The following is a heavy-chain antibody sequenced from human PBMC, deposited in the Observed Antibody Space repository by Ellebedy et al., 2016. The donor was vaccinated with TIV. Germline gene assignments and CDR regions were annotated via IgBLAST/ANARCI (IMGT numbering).Heavy chain of an antibody. CDR1: GGSISAINYY. D-gene: IGHD1-26*01. CDR2: IYHSGST. V-gene: IGHV4-39*07. CDR3: ARHIVVPTPGFEY. J-gene: IGHJ4*02. Sequence: SETLSLTCIVSGGSISAINYYWGWIRQPPGKGLEWIGNIYHSGSTFYNPSLKSRVTMSGDTSKNQLSLKLSSVTAADTAVYYCARHIVVPTPGFEYWGQGSPVTVSS.